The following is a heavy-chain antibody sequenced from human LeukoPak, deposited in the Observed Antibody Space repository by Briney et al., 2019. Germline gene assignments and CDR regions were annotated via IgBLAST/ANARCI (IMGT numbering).Heavy chain of an antibody. Sequence: GGSLRLSCAASGFTFSSYGMSWVRQAPGKGLEWVSVIYSGGSTYYADSVKGRFTISRDNSKNTLYLQMNSLRAEDTAVYYCATTRRNSYFDYWGQGTLVTVSS. CDR1: GFTFSSYG. D-gene: IGHD4-23*01. V-gene: IGHV3-53*01. CDR2: IYSGGST. J-gene: IGHJ4*02. CDR3: ATTRRNSYFDY.